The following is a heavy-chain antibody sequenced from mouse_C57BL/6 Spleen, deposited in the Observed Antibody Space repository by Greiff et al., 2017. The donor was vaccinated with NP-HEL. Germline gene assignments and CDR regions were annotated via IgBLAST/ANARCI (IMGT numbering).Heavy chain of an antibody. V-gene: IGHV1-80*01. CDR1: GYAFSSYW. CDR2: IYPGDGDT. CDR3: ARDGNWDGFDY. D-gene: IGHD4-1*01. J-gene: IGHJ2*01. Sequence: QVQLQQSGAELVKPGASVKISCKASGYAFSSYWMNWVKQRPGKGLEWIGQIYPGDGDTNYNGKFKGKATLTADKSSSTAYMQLSSLTSEDSAVYFCARDGNWDGFDYWGQGTTLTVSS.